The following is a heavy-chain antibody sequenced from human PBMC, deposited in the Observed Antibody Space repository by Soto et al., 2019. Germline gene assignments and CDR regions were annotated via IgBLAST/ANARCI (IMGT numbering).Heavy chain of an antibody. CDR3: ARDGGPIGSRIWYRLLYYYGMDV. Sequence: SETLSLTCTVSGGSISSGGYYWSWIRQHPGKGLEWIGYIYYSGSTYYNPSLKSRVTISVDTSKNQFSLKLSSVTAADTAVYYCARDGGPIGSRIWYRLLYYYGMDVWGQGTPVTVSS. J-gene: IGHJ6*02. D-gene: IGHD3-16*01. CDR1: GGSISSGGYY. V-gene: IGHV4-31*03. CDR2: IYYSGST.